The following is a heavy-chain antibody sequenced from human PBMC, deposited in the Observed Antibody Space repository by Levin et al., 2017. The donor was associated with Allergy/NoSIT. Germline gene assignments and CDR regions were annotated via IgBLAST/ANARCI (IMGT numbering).Heavy chain of an antibody. J-gene: IGHJ6*02. CDR2: ISWNSGSI. CDR3: AKGGGSGSSWYFTLGYNGIDV. D-gene: IGHD6-13*01. CDR1: GFTFDDYA. V-gene: IGHV3-9*01. Sequence: GGSLRLSCAASGFTFDDYAMHWVRQAPGKGLEWVSGISWNSGSIGYADSVKGRFTISRDNAKNSLYLQMNSLRAEDTALYYCAKGGGSGSSWYFTLGYNGIDVWGQGTTVTVSS.